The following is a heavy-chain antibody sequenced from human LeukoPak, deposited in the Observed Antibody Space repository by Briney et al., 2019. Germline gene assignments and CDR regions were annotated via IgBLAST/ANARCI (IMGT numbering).Heavy chain of an antibody. D-gene: IGHD2-21*01. CDR3: AKDLYIPDY. CDR1: GFTFSSYW. Sequence: GGSLRLSCAASGFTFSSYWMSWVRQAPGKGLEWVANIKQDGSEKYYVDSVKGRFTISRDNSKNTLYLQMNSLRAEDTAVYYCAKDLYIPDYWGQGTLVTVSS. J-gene: IGHJ4*02. V-gene: IGHV3-7*03. CDR2: IKQDGSEK.